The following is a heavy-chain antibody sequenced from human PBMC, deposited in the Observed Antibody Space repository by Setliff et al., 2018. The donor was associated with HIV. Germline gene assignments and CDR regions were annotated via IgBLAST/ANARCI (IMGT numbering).Heavy chain of an antibody. J-gene: IGHJ3*02. CDR3: ARGPLDSSCYRSDAFDI. D-gene: IGHD3-22*01. Sequence: SQTLSFTCAVYVGSFSGYYWSWIRQPPGKGLEWIGEISHSGRTNYNPSLKSRVTISVDTSKNQFSLKLSSVTAADTAVYYCARGPLDSSCYRSDAFDIWGQGTMVTVSS. CDR2: ISHSGRT. CDR1: VGSFSGYY. V-gene: IGHV4-34*01.